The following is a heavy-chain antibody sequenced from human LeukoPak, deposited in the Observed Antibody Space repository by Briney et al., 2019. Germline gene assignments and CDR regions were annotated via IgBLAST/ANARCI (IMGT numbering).Heavy chain of an antibody. Sequence: GGSLRLSCAGSGFIFSNAWMNWVRQAPGKGLEWVGRIKSRPDGGTTDYAAPVKGRFTISRDDPRNTVYLQISSLKTEDTAVYYCATGAPQVGLGYWGQGTLVTVSS. V-gene: IGHV3-15*07. J-gene: IGHJ4*02. CDR1: GFIFSNAW. CDR2: IKSRPDGGTT. CDR3: ATGAPQVGLGY.